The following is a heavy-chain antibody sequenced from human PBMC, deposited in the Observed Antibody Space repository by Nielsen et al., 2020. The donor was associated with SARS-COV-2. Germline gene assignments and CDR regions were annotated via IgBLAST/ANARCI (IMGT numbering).Heavy chain of an antibody. D-gene: IGHD6-6*01. J-gene: IGHJ6*02. V-gene: IGHV4-39*01. CDR3: AKKLSIDYYYGMDV. CDR1: GGSISSSSYY. CDR2: IYYSGST. Sequence: SETRSLTCTVSGGSISSSSYYWGWIRQPPGKGLEWIGSIYYSGSTYYNPSLKSRVTISVDTSKNQFSLKLSSVTAADTAVYYCAKKLSIDYYYGMDVWGQGTTVTVSS.